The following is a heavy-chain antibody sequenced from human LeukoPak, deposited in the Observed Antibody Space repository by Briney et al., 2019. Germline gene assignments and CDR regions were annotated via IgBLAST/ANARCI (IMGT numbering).Heavy chain of an antibody. CDR2: IIPIFGTA. CDR1: GGTFSSYA. J-gene: IGHJ3*02. D-gene: IGHD5-24*01. V-gene: IGHV1-69*01. Sequence: ASVKVSCKASGGTFSSYAISWVRQAPGQGLEWMGGIIPIFGTANYAQKFQGRVTITADESTSTAYMELSSLRSEDTAAYYCARMARGWALAFDIWGQGTMVTVSS. CDR3: ARMARGWALAFDI.